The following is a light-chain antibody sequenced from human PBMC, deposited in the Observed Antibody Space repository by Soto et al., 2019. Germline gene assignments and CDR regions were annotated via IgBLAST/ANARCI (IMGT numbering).Light chain of an antibody. V-gene: IGKV1D-13*01. CDR1: HDISSA. CDR2: DAS. CDR3: HKFNNYLLT. J-gene: IGKJ4*01. Sequence: AIRFTQSPSSLSASVGHRVTITCRASHDISSALAWYQQKPGKAPHLLIYDASHLESGVPSRFSGSGSGTDFTLTISTPQPEDFAPYYCHKFNNYLLTFAGGTKVDI.